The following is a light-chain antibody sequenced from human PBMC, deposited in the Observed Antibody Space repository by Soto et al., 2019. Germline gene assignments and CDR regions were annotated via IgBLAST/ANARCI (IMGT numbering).Light chain of an antibody. J-gene: IGKJ1*01. CDR1: QSINSY. CDR3: QQSLSTPRT. Sequence: DIQMTQSPSSQSASVGDRVTITCRASQSINSYLNWYQQKPGKAPKLLIYAASSLQSGFPSRFSGSGSEADFTLTITSLQPDDFATYYCQQSLSTPRTFVQGTRVEI. V-gene: IGKV1-39*01. CDR2: AAS.